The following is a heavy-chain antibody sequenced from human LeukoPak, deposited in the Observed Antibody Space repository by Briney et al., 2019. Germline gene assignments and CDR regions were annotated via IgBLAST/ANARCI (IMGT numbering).Heavy chain of an antibody. J-gene: IGHJ4*02. V-gene: IGHV3-21*06. D-gene: IGHD2-8*01. Sequence: PGGSLRLSCAATGFSFSDCSMNWVRQAPGGGLEWVSSISSASQYRYYADSVMGRFTISRDNAENSLYLQMNSLRAEDTAVYYCARDGVGWAMDYWGQGTLVTVSS. CDR1: GFSFSDCS. CDR3: ARDGVGWAMDY. CDR2: ISSASQYR.